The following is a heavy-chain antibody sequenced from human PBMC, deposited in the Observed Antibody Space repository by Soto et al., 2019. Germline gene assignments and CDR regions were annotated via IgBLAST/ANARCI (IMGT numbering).Heavy chain of an antibody. V-gene: IGHV1-18*01. CDR3: ARVGGAVVTADY. D-gene: IGHD1-26*01. CDR2: INPDNGNT. J-gene: IGHJ4*02. CDR1: GYTFINYG. Sequence: QVQLVQSGPEVKKPGASVKVSCKTSGYTFINYGISWVRQAPGQGLEWMGWINPDNGNTNFAQRLQGRVTMTAYRSTRTAYMALRSLRFDDTAMYYCARVGGAVVTADYWGQGTLVTVSS.